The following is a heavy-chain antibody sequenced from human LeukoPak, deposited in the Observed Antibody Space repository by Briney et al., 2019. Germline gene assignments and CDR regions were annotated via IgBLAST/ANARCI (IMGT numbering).Heavy chain of an antibody. Sequence: GESLKISCKGSGYSFTSYWIGWVRQMPGKGLEWMGIIYPGDSDTRYSPSFQGQVTISADKSISTAYLQWSSLKASDTAMYYCARLGWYYDSSGYQRFYYFDYWGQGTLVTVSS. J-gene: IGHJ4*02. CDR1: GYSFTSYW. CDR2: IYPGDSDT. V-gene: IGHV5-51*01. D-gene: IGHD3-22*01. CDR3: ARLGWYYDSSGYQRFYYFDY.